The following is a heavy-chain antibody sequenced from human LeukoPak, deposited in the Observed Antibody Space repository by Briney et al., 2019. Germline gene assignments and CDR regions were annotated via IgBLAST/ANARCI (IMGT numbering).Heavy chain of an antibody. Sequence: SETLSLTCTVSGGSISSSSYYWGWIRQPPGKGLEWIGSIYYSGSTYYNPSLKSRVTISVDTSKNQFSLKLSSVTAAGTAVYYCAGEEGIAVAFDYRGQGTLVTVSS. J-gene: IGHJ4*02. V-gene: IGHV4-39*07. CDR1: GGSISSSSYY. CDR2: IYYSGST. CDR3: AGEEGIAVAFDY. D-gene: IGHD6-19*01.